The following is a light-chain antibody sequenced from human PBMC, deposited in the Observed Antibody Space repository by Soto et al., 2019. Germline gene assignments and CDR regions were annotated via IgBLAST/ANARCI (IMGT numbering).Light chain of an antibody. CDR3: LQYNSYFLYT. V-gene: IGKV1-5*01. CDR1: QTISIW. CDR2: DAS. Sequence: DIQMTQSPSTLSASVGDRVTITCRARQTISIWLAWYQQKPGKAPTLLIYDASTLERGVPSRFSGTGSGTEFTLTISSQQPDDFATYYCLQYNSYFLYTFGQGTKVDIK. J-gene: IGKJ2*01.